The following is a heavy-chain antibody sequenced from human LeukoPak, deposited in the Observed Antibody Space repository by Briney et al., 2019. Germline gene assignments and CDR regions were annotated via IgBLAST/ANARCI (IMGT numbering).Heavy chain of an antibody. J-gene: IGHJ4*02. Sequence: GGSLRLSCAASGFTFSSYEMNWVRQAPGKGLEWGSYISSSGSTIYYADSVKGRFTNSRDNAKNSLYLQMNSLRAEDTAVYYCARGVGNFRYFFDYWGQGTLVTVSS. CDR1: GFTFSSYE. V-gene: IGHV3-48*03. D-gene: IGHD2/OR15-2a*01. CDR3: ARGVGNFRYFFDY. CDR2: ISSSGSTI.